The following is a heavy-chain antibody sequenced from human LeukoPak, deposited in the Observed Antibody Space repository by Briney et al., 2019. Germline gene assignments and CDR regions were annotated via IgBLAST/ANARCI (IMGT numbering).Heavy chain of an antibody. J-gene: IGHJ4*02. Sequence: SVKVSCKASGGTFSSYAISWVRQAPGQGLEWMGGIIPIFGTANYAQKFQGRVTITTDESTSTAYMEPSSLRSEDTAVYYCARVRFLEWFYFDYWGQGTLVTVSS. CDR2: IIPIFGTA. D-gene: IGHD3-3*01. CDR3: ARVRFLEWFYFDY. CDR1: GGTFSSYA. V-gene: IGHV1-69*05.